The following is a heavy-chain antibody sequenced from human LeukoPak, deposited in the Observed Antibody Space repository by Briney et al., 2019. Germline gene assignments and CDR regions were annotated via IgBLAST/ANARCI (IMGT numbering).Heavy chain of an antibody. Sequence: SVKVSCKASGGTFSSYAISWVRQAPGQGLEWMGGIIPILGTANYAQKFQGRVTITADESTSTAYMELSSLRSEDTAVYYCARHQTWSTNGSLQHWGQGTLVIVSS. CDR2: IIPILGTA. CDR3: ARHQTWSTNGSLQH. V-gene: IGHV1-69*13. D-gene: IGHD2-8*01. J-gene: IGHJ1*01. CDR1: GGTFSSYA.